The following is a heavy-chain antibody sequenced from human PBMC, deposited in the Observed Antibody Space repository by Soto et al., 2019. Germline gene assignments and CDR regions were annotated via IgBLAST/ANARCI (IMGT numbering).Heavy chain of an antibody. CDR2: IIPMFGTA. J-gene: IGHJ5*02. Sequence: QVQLVQSGAEVKKPGSSVKVSCKASGGTFINYAINWVRQAPGQGLEWMGGIIPMFGTANYAKKFQDRVTITADEYTSTAYMERISLRSEDTAVYYCARAARSSSYNWFDPGGQGTLVNVS. V-gene: IGHV1-69*12. CDR1: GGTFINYA. CDR3: ARAARSSSYNWFDP. D-gene: IGHD2-2*01.